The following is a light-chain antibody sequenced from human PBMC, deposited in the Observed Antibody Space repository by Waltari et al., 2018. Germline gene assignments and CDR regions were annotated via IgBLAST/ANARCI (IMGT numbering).Light chain of an antibody. J-gene: IGKJ4*01. CDR2: AAS. CDR1: QGITSS. CDR3: QQYSSTLLIT. V-gene: IGKV1-NL1*01. Sequence: DIQLTQPPASLSASVGDRVTISCRATQGITSSLSWYQQQPGKGPKHLVFAASRLQSGVPSRFSVSGAVTQYTLTISNLQPEDFSTYYCQQYSSTLLITFGGGTKVEIK.